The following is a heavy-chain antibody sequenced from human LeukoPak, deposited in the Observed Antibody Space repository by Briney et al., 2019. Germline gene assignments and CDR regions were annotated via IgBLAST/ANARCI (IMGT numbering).Heavy chain of an antibody. J-gene: IGHJ4*02. CDR3: AKSRGGYNFDY. V-gene: IGHV1-2*02. CDR2: IDPNSGGT. D-gene: IGHD5-24*01. CDR1: GYTFTGYY. Sequence: ASVKVSCKASGYTFTGYYMHWVRQAPGQGREWMGWIDPNSGGTNYGQKFQGRVTMTRDTSISTAYMELSRLRSDDTAIYYCAKSRGGYNFDYWGQGTLVTVSS.